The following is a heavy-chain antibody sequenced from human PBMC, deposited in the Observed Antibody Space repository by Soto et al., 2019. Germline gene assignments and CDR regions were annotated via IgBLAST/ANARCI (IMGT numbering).Heavy chain of an antibody. D-gene: IGHD3-10*01. CDR2: ISGSGGST. J-gene: IGHJ6*02. Sequence: GGSLRLSCAASGFTFSSYAMSWVRQAPGKGLEWVSAISGSGGSTYYADSVKGRFTISRDNSKNTLYLQMNSLRAEGTAVYYCAKGISYYYGSGSSVYYYYYGMDVWGQGTTVTVSS. V-gene: IGHV3-23*01. CDR1: GFTFSSYA. CDR3: AKGISYYYGSGSSVYYYYYGMDV.